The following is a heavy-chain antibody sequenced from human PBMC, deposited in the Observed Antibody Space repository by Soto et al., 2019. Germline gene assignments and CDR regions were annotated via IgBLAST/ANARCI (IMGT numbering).Heavy chain of an antibody. J-gene: IGHJ4*02. D-gene: IGHD5-12*01. CDR1: GFTLSRYS. Sequence: GGSLRLSCAASGFTLSRYSMNWVRQAPGKGLEWLSYIDSSSGTIYYAASVKGRFIISRDNAKNSLYLQMNSLRDEDTAVYYCARGGVTTIFGDSWGQGTLVTVS. CDR3: ARGGVTTIFGDS. CDR2: IDSSSGTI. V-gene: IGHV3-48*02.